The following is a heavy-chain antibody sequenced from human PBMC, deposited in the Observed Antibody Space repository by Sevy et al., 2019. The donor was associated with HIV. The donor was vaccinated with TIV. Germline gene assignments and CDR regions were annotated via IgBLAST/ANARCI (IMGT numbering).Heavy chain of an antibody. D-gene: IGHD2-15*01. V-gene: IGHV3-53*01. CDR2: SYSGGST. CDR3: ARVNCSGGSCYYYYGMDV. J-gene: IGHJ6*02. CDR1: GFTVSSNY. Sequence: GGSLRLSCAASGFTVSSNYMSWVRQAPGQGLEWAPVSYSGGSTYYADSVKGRFTISRDNSKNTLYLQMNSLRAEDTAVYYCARVNCSGGSCYYYYGMDVWGQGTTVTVSS.